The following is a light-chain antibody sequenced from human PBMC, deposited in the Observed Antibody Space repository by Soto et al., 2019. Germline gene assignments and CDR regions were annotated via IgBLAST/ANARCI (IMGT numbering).Light chain of an antibody. V-gene: IGKV3-11*01. CDR3: QQRRIWPLT. J-gene: IGKJ4*01. CDR1: QRFSNY. CDR2: DAS. Sequence: IVLEQSPATLSLSKGARATLSCRASQRFSNYLAWYQQKHGQPHRPLIYDASTRATGIPARFSGSGSGTDLTITISRLEPEDCEVYYCQQRRIWPLTFGGGTKVDI.